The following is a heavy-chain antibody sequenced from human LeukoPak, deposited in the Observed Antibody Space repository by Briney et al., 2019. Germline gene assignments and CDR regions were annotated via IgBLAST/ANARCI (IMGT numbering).Heavy chain of an antibody. V-gene: IGHV3-74*01. CDR2: INSDGSST. J-gene: IGHJ6*02. D-gene: IGHD3-9*01. CDR1: GFTFSSYW. CDR3: ARDPSSIGRDILTGYPYYYYYGMDV. Sequence: GGSLRLSCAASGFTFSSYWMHWVRQAPGKGLVWVARINSDGSSTSYADSVKGRFTISRDNAKNTLYLQMNSLRAEDTAVYYCARDPSSIGRDILTGYPYYYYYGMDVWGQGTTVTVSS.